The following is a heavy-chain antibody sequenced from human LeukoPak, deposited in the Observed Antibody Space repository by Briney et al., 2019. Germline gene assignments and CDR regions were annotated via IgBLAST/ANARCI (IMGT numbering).Heavy chain of an antibody. D-gene: IGHD3-22*01. CDR3: ARREGHYYDGSGYYCPFDY. CDR2: IIPIFGTA. V-gene: IGHV1-69*13. CDR1: GGTFSSYA. J-gene: IGHJ4*02. Sequence: ASVKVSCKASGGTFSSYAISWVRQAPGQGLEWMGGIIPIFGTANYAQKFQGRVTITADESTSTAYMELSSLRSEDTAVYYCARREGHYYDGSGYYCPFDYWGQGTLVTVSS.